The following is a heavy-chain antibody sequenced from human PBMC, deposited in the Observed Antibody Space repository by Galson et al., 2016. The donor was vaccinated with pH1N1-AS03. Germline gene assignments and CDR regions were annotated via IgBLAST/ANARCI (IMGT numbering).Heavy chain of an antibody. CDR1: GFSVGDNY. Sequence: SLRLSCAVSGFSVGDNYITWVRQAPGKGLEWVAVMYSGGSTYYADSVRGRFTISRDTSRDTVFLQMNSLRGDDSALYFCARARLLPDPLDVWGQGTMVTVPS. J-gene: IGHJ3*01. V-gene: IGHV3-53*01. D-gene: IGHD3-10*01. CDR2: MYSGGST. CDR3: ARARLLPDPLDV.